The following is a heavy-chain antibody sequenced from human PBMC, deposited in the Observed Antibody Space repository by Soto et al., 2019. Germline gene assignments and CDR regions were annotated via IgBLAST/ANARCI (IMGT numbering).Heavy chain of an antibody. CDR1: GFTFSSYG. V-gene: IGHV3-33*06. D-gene: IGHD3-10*01. Sequence: GGSLRLSCAASGFTFSSYGMHWVRQAPGKGLEWVAVIWYDGSNKYYADSVKGRFTISRDNSKNTLYLQMNSLRAEDTAVYYCAKLPWFGDLLWKYDLDVWGQGTTVTVSS. J-gene: IGHJ6*02. CDR3: AKLPWFGDLLWKYDLDV. CDR2: IWYDGSNK.